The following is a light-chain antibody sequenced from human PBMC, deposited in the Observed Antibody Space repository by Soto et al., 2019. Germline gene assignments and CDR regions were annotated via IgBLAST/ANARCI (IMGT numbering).Light chain of an antibody. CDR1: KSLNTY. CDR2: DAT. V-gene: IGKV1-5*01. Sequence: DIQLTQSPPTLSASVGDTITITCRASKSLNTYLAWYQQKPGRAPKLLIHDATTLETGIPSRFSGSGSGTDFSLTISCLEPDDFAIYHCQQYTSDMYTFGRGTKLQ. CDR3: QQYTSDMYT. J-gene: IGKJ2*01.